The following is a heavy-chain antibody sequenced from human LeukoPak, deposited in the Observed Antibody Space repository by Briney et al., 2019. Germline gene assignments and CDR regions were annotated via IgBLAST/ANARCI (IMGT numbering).Heavy chain of an antibody. D-gene: IGHD3-22*01. CDR1: GGTFSSYT. CDR2: IIPILGIA. J-gene: IGHJ4*02. CDR3: AVYYDSSGYYLRY. V-gene: IGHV1-69*02. Sequence: ASVKVSCKASGGTFSSYTISWVRQAPGQGLEWMGRIIPILGIANYAQKFQGRVTITADKSTSTAYMELSSLRSEDTAVYYCAVYYDSSGYYLRYWGQGTLVTVSS.